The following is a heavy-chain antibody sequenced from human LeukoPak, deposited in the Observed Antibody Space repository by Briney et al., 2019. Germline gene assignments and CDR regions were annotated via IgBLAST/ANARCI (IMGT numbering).Heavy chain of an antibody. CDR1: GFTVSSNY. CDR3: ARGGYNWNPVYFDY. Sequence: PGGSLRLSCAASGFTVSSNYMSWVRQAPGKGLEWVSVIYSGGITYYADSVKGRFTISRDNSKNTLYLQMNSLRAEDTAVYYCARGGYNWNPVYFDYWGQGTLVTVSS. D-gene: IGHD1-20*01. J-gene: IGHJ4*02. V-gene: IGHV3-53*01. CDR2: IYSGGIT.